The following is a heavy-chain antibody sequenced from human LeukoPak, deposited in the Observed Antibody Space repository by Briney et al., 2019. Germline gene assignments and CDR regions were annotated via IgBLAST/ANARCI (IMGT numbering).Heavy chain of an antibody. CDR3: ATTAVAGPNDAFDI. CDR2: ISAYNGNT. V-gene: IGHV1-18*01. Sequence: ASVKVSCKASGYTFTSYGISWARQAPGQGLEWMGWISAYNGNTNYAQKLQGRVTMTTDTSTSTAYMELRSLRSDDTAVYYCATTAVAGPNDAFDIWGQGTMVTVYS. D-gene: IGHD6-19*01. CDR1: GYTFTSYG. J-gene: IGHJ3*02.